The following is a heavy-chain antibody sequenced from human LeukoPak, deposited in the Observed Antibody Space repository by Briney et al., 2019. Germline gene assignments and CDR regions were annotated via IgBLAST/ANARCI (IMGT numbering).Heavy chain of an antibody. CDR1: GGSISTSNYY. D-gene: IGHD3-22*01. CDR3: AREPHHLKKHTYYYDSSGYQYYFDY. Sequence: SETLSLTCTVSGGSISTSNYYWGWIRQPPGKGLEWIGNIFYSGSTYYSPSLRSRVTISLDTSKNQFSLKLSSVTAADTAVYYCAREPHHLKKHTYYYDSSGYQYYFDYWGQGTLVTVSS. CDR2: IFYSGST. V-gene: IGHV4-39*07. J-gene: IGHJ4*02.